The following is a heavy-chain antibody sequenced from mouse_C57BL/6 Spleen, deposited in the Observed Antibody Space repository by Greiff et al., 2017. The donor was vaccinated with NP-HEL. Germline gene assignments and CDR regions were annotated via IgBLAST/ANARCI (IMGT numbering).Heavy chain of an antibody. D-gene: IGHD2-12*01. CDR3: ARGGYSYDDWDFDV. CDR1: GYTFTSYW. V-gene: IGHV1-52*01. J-gene: IGHJ1*03. CDR2: IDPSDSET. Sequence: VQLQQPGAELVRPGSSVKLSCKASGYTFTSYWMHWVKQRPIQGLEWIGKIDPSDSETHYNQKFKDKATLTVDKSSSTAYMQLSSLTSEDSAVYYCARGGYSYDDWDFDVWDTGTTVTVSS.